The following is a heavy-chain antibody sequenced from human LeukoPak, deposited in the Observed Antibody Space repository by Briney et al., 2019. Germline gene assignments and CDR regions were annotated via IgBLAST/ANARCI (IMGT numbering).Heavy chain of an antibody. D-gene: IGHD3-16*01. Sequence: SGTLSLTCAVSGGSISSSNWWSWVRQPPGKGLEWIGEINHSGSTNYNPSLKSRVTISVDTSKNQFSLKLSSVTAADTAVYYCARRKVITVDYWGQGTLVTVSS. CDR1: GGSISSSNW. CDR2: INHSGST. J-gene: IGHJ4*02. CDR3: ARRKVITVDY. V-gene: IGHV4-4*02.